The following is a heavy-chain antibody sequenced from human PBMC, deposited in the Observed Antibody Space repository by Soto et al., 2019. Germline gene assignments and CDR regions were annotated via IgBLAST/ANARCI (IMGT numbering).Heavy chain of an antibody. J-gene: IGHJ4*02. V-gene: IGHV3-23*01. CDR1: GFTFSSYA. CDR2: ISGSGGST. Sequence: GGSLRLSCAASGFTFSSYAMSWVRQAPGKGLEWVSAISGSGGSTYYADSVKGRFTISRDNSKNTLYLQMNSLRAEDTAVYYCAKLNQGGSSGYYPRLDYWGQGTLVTVSS. CDR3: AKLNQGGSSGYYPRLDY. D-gene: IGHD3-22*01.